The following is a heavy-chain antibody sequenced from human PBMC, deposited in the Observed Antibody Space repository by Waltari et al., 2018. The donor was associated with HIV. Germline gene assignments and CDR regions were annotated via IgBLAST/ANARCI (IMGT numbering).Heavy chain of an antibody. CDR1: GFTFSNAW. J-gene: IGHJ4*02. V-gene: IGHV3-15*01. Sequence: EVQLVESGGGLVKPGGSLRLSCAASGFTFSNAWMSWVRQAPGKGLEWVGRIKSKTDGGTTDYAAPVKGRFTISRDDSKNTLYLQMNSLKTEDTAVYYCTTDDMAAATNYFDYWGQGTLVTVSS. CDR2: IKSKTDGGTT. D-gene: IGHD6-13*01. CDR3: TTDDMAAATNYFDY.